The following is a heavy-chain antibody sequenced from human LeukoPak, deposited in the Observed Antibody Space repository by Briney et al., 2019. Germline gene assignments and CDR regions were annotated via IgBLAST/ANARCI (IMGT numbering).Heavy chain of an antibody. CDR3: ARSRYIVVVPAAMDDAFDI. J-gene: IGHJ3*02. Sequence: ASVKVSCKASGYSFSTHWMHWVRQAPGQGLEWMGIINPSGGFTSYAQKLQGRVTVTRDMSTSTVYMELSNLRSEDTAVYYCARSRYIVVVPAAMDDAFDIWGQGTMVTVSS. D-gene: IGHD2-2*01. CDR2: INPSGGFT. CDR1: GYSFSTHW. V-gene: IGHV1-46*01.